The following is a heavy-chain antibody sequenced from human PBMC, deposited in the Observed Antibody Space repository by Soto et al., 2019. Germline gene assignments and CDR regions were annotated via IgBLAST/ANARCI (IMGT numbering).Heavy chain of an antibody. CDR2: ISADGSNT. CDR3: AKTDTDGGGGWGQLYYCDS. Sequence: QVQLEESGGGVVQPGRSLRLSCVASGFTFSTFGMHWVRQAPGKGLEWVAVISADGSNTYYGDSVRGRSTISRDNTKHTLYLKKNSVRAENTGMYYSAKTDTDGGGGWGQLYYCDSRGQGALVTPSS. CDR1: GFTFSTFG. V-gene: IGHV3-30*18. D-gene: IGHD3-16*01. J-gene: IGHJ4*02.